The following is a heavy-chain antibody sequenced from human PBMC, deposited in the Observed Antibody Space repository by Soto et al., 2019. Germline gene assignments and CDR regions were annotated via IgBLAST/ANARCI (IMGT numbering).Heavy chain of an antibody. V-gene: IGHV1-2*02. D-gene: IGHD3-10*01. Sequence: QVQLVQSGAEVKRPGASVKVSCKASGYTFTGYYLHWVRQAPGQGLEWMGWINPNSGVTNYVHKYQGRVTMTRDTSISTADMELSRLTSDDTAVYFCARESGSRTRFDPWGQGTLVTVSS. CDR2: INPNSGVT. J-gene: IGHJ5*02. CDR1: GYTFTGYY. CDR3: ARESGSRTRFDP.